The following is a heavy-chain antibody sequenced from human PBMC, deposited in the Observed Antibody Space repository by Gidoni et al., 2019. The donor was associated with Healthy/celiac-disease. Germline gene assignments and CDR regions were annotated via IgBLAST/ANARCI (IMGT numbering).Heavy chain of an antibody. J-gene: IGHJ5*02. D-gene: IGHD3-10*01. V-gene: IGHV1-18*01. Sequence: QVQLVQSGAEVKKPGASVQVSCKASGYTFTSYGISWVRQAPGQGLEWMGWISAYNGNTNYAQKLQGRVTMTTDTSTSTAYMELRSLRSDDTAVYYCARLIWFGELSHWFDPWGQGTLVTVSS. CDR3: ARLIWFGELSHWFDP. CDR2: ISAYNGNT. CDR1: GYTFTSYG.